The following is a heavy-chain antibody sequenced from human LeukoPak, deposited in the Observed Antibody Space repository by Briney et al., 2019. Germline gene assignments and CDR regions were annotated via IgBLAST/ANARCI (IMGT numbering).Heavy chain of an antibody. CDR1: GYSFSSYC. J-gene: IGHJ3*02. CDR2: IYPGDSDT. V-gene: IGHV5-51*01. CDR3: ARARILLTFGGLRGTKTDAFDI. D-gene: IGHD3-16*01. Sequence: GESLKISCKGSGYSFSSYCIGWVRQMPGTGLEWMGIIYPGDSDTRNSPSFQGQVTISADKSISTAYLQWSSLKASDTAMYFCARARILLTFGGLRGTKTDAFDIWGQGTMVTVSS.